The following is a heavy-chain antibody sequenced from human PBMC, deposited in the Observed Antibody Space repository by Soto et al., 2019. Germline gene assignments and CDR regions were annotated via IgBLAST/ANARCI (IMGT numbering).Heavy chain of an antibody. CDR1: GGSVSSGSYY. D-gene: IGHD5-18*01. J-gene: IGHJ4*02. Sequence: SETLSLTCTVSGGSVSSGSYYWNWVRQPPGKRLEWIGYISYSGSTNYNPSLKSRVTISVDTSKNQFSLNLTSVTAAGTAVYYCARESYRGYSYGSFDFWGQGSLVTVSS. CDR2: ISYSGST. CDR3: ARESYRGYSYGSFDF. V-gene: IGHV4-61*01.